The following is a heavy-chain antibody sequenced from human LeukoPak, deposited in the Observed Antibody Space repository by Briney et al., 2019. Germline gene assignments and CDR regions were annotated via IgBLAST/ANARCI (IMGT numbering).Heavy chain of an antibody. CDR3: ARDLSPVVRASPMGY. V-gene: IGHV3-53*05. Sequence: PGGSLRLSCAASGFSVSSKYMSWVRQAPGKGLEWVSVLYTAGDTYYADSVKGRFTISRDNPKNTLYLQMNSLRAEDTAVYYCARDLSPVVRASPMGYWGQGTLVTVSS. J-gene: IGHJ4*02. CDR2: LYTAGDT. D-gene: IGHD3-10*01. CDR1: GFSVSSKY.